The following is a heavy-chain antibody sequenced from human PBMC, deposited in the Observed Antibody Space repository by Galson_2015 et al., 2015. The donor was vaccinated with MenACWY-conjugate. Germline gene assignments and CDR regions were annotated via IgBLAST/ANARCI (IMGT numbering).Heavy chain of an antibody. V-gene: IGHV5-51*01. J-gene: IGHJ4*02. CDR1: GYSFPNYW. CDR2: IYPGDSDT. CDR3: ARPLDCGGDCYWGYFDY. Sequence: QSGAEVKKPGESLKISCKGSGYSFPNYWIGWVRQMPGKGLEWMGIIYPGDSDTRYSPSFQGQVTISADKSISTAYLQWSSLKASDTAMYYCARPLDCGGDCYWGYFDYWGQGTLVPVSS. D-gene: IGHD2-21*02.